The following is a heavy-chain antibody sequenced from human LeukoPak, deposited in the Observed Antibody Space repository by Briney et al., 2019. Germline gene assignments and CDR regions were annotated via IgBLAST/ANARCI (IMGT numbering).Heavy chain of an antibody. J-gene: IGHJ4*02. CDR3: ARESIAARYFDY. CDR1: GYTFTGYY. V-gene: IGHV1-2*06. Sequence: ASVKVSCKASGYTFTGYYMHWVRQAPGQGLEWMGRINPNSGGTNYAQKFQGRVTMTRDTSISTAYMELSRLRSEDTAVYYCARESIAARYFDYWGQGTLVTVSS. D-gene: IGHD6-6*01. CDR2: INPNSGGT.